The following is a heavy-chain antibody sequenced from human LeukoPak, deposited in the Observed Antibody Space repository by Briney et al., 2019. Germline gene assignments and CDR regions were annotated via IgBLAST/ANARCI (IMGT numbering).Heavy chain of an antibody. D-gene: IGHD3-10*01. CDR2: IKSKTDGGTT. Sequence: ETLSLTCAVYGGSFSGYYWSWIRQPPGKGLEWVGRIKSKTDGGTTDYAAPVKGRFTISRDDSKNTLYLQMNSLKTEDTAVYYCTTDRNYGSGSYRIYYYYYYMDVWGKGTTVTISS. CDR1: GGSFSGYY. CDR3: TTDRNYGSGSYRIYYYYYYMDV. J-gene: IGHJ6*03. V-gene: IGHV3-15*01.